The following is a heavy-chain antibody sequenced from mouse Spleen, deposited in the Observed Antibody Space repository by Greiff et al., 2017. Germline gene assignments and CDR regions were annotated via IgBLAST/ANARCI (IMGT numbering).Heavy chain of an antibody. CDR3: ARDEYAMDY. CDR2: ISSGGSYT. CDR1: GFTFSSYA. V-gene: IGHV5-9-4*01. Sequence: EVKVVESGGGLVKPGGSLKLSCAASGFTFSSYAMSWVRQSPEKRLEWVAEISSGGSYTYYPDTVTGRFTISRDNAKNTLYLEMSSLRSEDTAMYYCARDEYAMDYWGQGTSVTVSS. J-gene: IGHJ4*01.